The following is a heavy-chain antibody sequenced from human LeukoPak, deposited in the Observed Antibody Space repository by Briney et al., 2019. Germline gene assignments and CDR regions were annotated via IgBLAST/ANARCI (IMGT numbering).Heavy chain of an antibody. Sequence: GGSLRLSCAASGFTFNNYAMTWVRQAPGKGLEWVSIISGGGGTTYYADSVKGRFTISRDNSKNMLYLQMSSLRAEDTAVYYCATVRGSDGNFYIDYWGQGTLVTVSS. CDR3: ATVRGSDGNFYIDY. J-gene: IGHJ4*02. CDR1: GFTFNNYA. V-gene: IGHV3-23*01. D-gene: IGHD2-15*01. CDR2: ISGGGGTT.